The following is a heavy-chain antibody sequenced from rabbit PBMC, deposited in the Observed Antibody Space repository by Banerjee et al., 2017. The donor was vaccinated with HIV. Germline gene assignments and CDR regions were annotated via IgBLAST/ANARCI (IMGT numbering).Heavy chain of an antibody. CDR3: ARDLAGVIGWNFNL. Sequence: QEQLEESGGDLVKPEGSLTLTCTASGFSFSSSCWICWVRQAPGKGLEWIACIDAGSKGSTYYASWAKGRFTISKTSWTTVTLQMTSLTAADTATYFCARDLAGVIGWNFNLWGPGTLVTVS. D-gene: IGHD4-1*01. CDR1: GFSFSSSCW. J-gene: IGHJ4*01. CDR2: IDAGSKGST. V-gene: IGHV1S45*01.